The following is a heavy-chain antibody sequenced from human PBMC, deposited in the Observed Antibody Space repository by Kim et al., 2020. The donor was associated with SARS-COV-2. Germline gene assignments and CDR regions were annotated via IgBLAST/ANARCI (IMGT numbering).Heavy chain of an antibody. V-gene: IGHV7-4-1*02. Sequence: ASVKVSCKASGYTFTSYAMNWVRQAPGQGLEWMGWINTNTGNPTYAQGFTGRFVFSLDTSVSTAYLQISSLKAEDTAVYYCARVLMLATTPYYYGMDVWGQGTTVTVSS. D-gene: IGHD5-12*01. CDR3: ARVLMLATTPYYYGMDV. CDR1: GYTFTSYA. CDR2: INTNTGNP. J-gene: IGHJ6*02.